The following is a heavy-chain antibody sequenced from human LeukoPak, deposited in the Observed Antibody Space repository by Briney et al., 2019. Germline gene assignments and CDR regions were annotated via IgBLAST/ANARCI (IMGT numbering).Heavy chain of an antibody. D-gene: IGHD3-3*01. V-gene: IGHV4-59*01. CDR1: GGSISIDH. CDR3: ARNNDVWSGYFDS. Sequence: PSETLSLACNISGGSISIDHWNWIRQPPGKGLEWIGSVYYSGSTNYNPSLKSRVTISVDTFKNHFSLMLTSVTAADTAVYYCARNNDVWSGYFDSWGQGTRVTVSS. CDR2: VYYSGST. J-gene: IGHJ4*02.